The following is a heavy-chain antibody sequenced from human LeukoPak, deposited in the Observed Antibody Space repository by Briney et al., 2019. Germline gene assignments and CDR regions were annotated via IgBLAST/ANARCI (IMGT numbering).Heavy chain of an antibody. V-gene: IGHV4-39*07. CDR3: ARVPGGYYDSSGYLDY. CDR2: IYYSGST. D-gene: IGHD3-22*01. J-gene: IGHJ4*02. CDR1: GGSISSSSYY. Sequence: SETLSLTCTVSGGSISSSSYYWGWIRQPPGKGLEWIGSIYYSGSTNYNPSLKSRVTISVDTSKNQFSLKLSSVTAADTAVYYCARVPGGYYDSSGYLDYWGQGTLVTVSS.